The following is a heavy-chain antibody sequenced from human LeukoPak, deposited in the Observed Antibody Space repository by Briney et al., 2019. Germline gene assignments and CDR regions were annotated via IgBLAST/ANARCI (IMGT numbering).Heavy chain of an antibody. D-gene: IGHD2/OR15-2a*01. V-gene: IGHV1-69*05. J-gene: IGHJ2*01. CDR3: ARGGTDYFSAGYFDL. CDR1: GGTFSSYA. Sequence: ASVKVSCKASGGTFSSYALSWVRQAPGQGLEWMGRIIPIFGTANYAQQFQGRVTITTDDSPSTAYLELSRLRSEDTAVYYCARGGTDYFSAGYFDLWGRGTLVTVSS. CDR2: IIPIFGTA.